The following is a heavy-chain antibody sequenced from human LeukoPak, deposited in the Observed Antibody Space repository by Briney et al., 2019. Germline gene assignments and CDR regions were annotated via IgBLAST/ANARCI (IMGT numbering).Heavy chain of an antibody. V-gene: IGHV3-73*01. J-gene: IGHJ4*02. CDR3: TRHVWDTGRDN. CDR2: RSRGNNYAT. Sequence: GGSLRLSCAASGFTFSGSAIHWVCQASGKGLQWVGRRSRGNNYATTYIPAVKGRFTLSRDDSKNTAYLLMNSLKTEDTAVYFCTRHVWDTGRDNWGRGTQVTVAS. D-gene: IGHD1-26*01. CDR1: GFTFSGSA.